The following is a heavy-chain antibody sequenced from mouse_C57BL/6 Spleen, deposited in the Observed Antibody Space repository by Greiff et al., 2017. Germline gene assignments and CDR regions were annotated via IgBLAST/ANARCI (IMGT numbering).Heavy chain of an antibody. Sequence: VKQSCKASGYTFTSYWMHWVKQRPIQGLEWIGNIDPSDSETHYNQKFKDKATLTVDKSSSTAYMQLSTLTSEDSAVYYCAREGDSWFAYWGQGTLVTVSA. J-gene: IGHJ3*01. CDR3: AREGDSWFAY. D-gene: IGHD2-13*01. CDR2: IDPSDSET. V-gene: IGHV1-52*01. CDR1: GYTFTSYW.